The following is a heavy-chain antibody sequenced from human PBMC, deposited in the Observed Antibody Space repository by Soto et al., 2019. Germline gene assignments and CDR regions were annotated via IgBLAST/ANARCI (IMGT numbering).Heavy chain of an antibody. V-gene: IGHV4-31*03. CDR2: IYYSGST. CDR3: ARTLYRRRGGSPSAEYFXH. D-gene: IGHD2-15*01. CDR1: GGSISSGGYY. Sequence: SSETLSLTCTVSGGSISSGGYYWSWIRQHPGKGLEWIGYIYYSGSTYYNPSLKSRVTISVDTSKNQFSLKLSSVTAADTAVYYCARTLYRRRGGSPSAEYFXHWGQGTLVTVSS. J-gene: IGHJ1*01.